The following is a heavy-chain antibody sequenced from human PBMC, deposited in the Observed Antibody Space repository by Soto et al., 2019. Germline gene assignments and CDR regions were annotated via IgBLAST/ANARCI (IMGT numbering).Heavy chain of an antibody. CDR1: GFTFSDHY. CDR2: ISSSGSPL. CDR3: ARAPDTSSKVDF. Sequence: QVQLVESGGGLVEPGGSLRLSCTASGFTFSDHYMSWIRQAPGRGLEWVSYISSSGSPLYYADSVKGRFTISRDNAKNSLYLQMTALRVEDTALYYCARAPDTSSKVDFWGQGTQVTVSS. J-gene: IGHJ4*02. V-gene: IGHV3-11*01. D-gene: IGHD2-2*01.